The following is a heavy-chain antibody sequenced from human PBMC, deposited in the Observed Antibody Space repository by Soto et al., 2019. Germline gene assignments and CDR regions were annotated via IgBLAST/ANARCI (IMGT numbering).Heavy chain of an antibody. CDR3: VRGQKIIVLAFDV. J-gene: IGHJ3*01. Sequence: SETLSRTCTVSGASVNNGDHYWSWIRQSPGKGLEWLGYINYSGSTFYNPSLKSRVTISVDTSKNQFSLELNSVTAADTAVYYCVRGQKIIVLAFDVWGQGTMVTVSS. CDR2: INYSGST. CDR1: GASVNNGDHY. V-gene: IGHV4-30-4*01. D-gene: IGHD3-16*02.